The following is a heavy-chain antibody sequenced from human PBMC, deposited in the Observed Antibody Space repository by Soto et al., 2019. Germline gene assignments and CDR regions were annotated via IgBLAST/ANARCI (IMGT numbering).Heavy chain of an antibody. CDR2: VNSGGGST. D-gene: IGHD2-2*01. CDR1: GFTFSSYW. CDR3: AKDSGAGYCYGTKCYLDGVNV. V-gene: IGHV3-74*01. Sequence: PGGSLRLSCAASGFTFSSYWMHWVRQAPGKGLVWVSCVNSGGGSTYYADSVKGRFTISRDNAKNSLYLQMNSLRAEDTAVYYCAKDSGAGYCYGTKCYLDGVNVWGQGTTVTVSS. J-gene: IGHJ6*02.